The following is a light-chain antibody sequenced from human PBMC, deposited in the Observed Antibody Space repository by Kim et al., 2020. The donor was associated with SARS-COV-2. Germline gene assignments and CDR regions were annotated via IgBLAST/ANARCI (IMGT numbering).Light chain of an antibody. CDR1: SSNIGAGYD. CDR3: QSYDSSLSGA. J-gene: IGLJ3*02. CDR2: ANS. Sequence: QPVLTQPPSVSGAPGQRVTISCTGSSSNIGAGYDVHWYQQLPGTAPKLLIYANSNRPSGVPDRFSGSKSGTSASLAITGLQAEDEADYYCQSYDSSLSGAFGGGTQLTVL. V-gene: IGLV1-40*01.